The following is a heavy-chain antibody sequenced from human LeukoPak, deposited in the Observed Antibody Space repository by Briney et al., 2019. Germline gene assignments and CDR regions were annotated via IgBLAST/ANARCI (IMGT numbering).Heavy chain of an antibody. V-gene: IGHV4-34*01. Sequence: SETLSLTCAVYGGSFSGYYWSWIRQPPGKGLEWIGEINHSGSTNYNPSLKSRVTISVDTSKNQFSLKLSSVTAADTAAYYCARGNYYGSGSSRGNWFDPWGQGTLVTVSS. CDR2: INHSGST. CDR3: ARGNYYGSGSSRGNWFDP. D-gene: IGHD3-10*01. CDR1: GGSFSGYY. J-gene: IGHJ5*02.